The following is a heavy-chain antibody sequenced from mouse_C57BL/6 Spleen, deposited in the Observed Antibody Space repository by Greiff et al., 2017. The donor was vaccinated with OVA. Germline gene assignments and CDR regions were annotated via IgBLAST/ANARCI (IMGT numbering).Heavy chain of an antibody. J-gene: IGHJ4*01. D-gene: IGHD1-1*01. CDR3: TGVTTVVQVSYYYAMDY. Sequence: EVKVVDSGGGLVQPGGSLKLSCVASGFTFSNYWMNWVRQSPEKGLEWVAQIRLKSDNYATHYAESVKGRFTISRDDSKSSVYLQMNNVKAEDTVIYYCTGVTTVVQVSYYYAMDYWGQGTSVTVSS. CDR2: IRLKSDNYAT. V-gene: IGHV6-3*01. CDR1: GFTFSNYW.